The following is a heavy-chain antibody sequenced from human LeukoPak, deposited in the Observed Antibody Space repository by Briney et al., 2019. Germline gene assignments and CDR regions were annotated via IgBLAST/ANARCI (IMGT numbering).Heavy chain of an antibody. J-gene: IGHJ4*02. CDR3: ARVGSSGWYVHPTLDY. CDR2: FDPEDGET. V-gene: IGHV1-24*01. CDR1: GYTLTELS. Sequence: ASVKVSCKVSGYTLTELSMHWVRQAPGKGLEWMGGFDPEDGETIYAQKFQGRVTMTEDTSTDTAYMELSSLRFDDTAVYYCARVGSSGWYVHPTLDYWGQGTLVTVSS. D-gene: IGHD6-19*01.